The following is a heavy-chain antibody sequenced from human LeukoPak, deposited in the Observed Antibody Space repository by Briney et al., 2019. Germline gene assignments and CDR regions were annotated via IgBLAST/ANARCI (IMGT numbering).Heavy chain of an antibody. CDR1: GASFSSSTYY. Sequence: SETLSLTCTVSGASFSSSTYYWGWIRQPPGKGLEWIGSIYYSGSTYYNPSLKSRVTMSVETSKNQFSLKLSSVTAADTAVYYCARHAGGISATGTRPFDYWGQGTLVTVSS. V-gene: IGHV4-39*01. CDR2: IYYSGST. CDR3: ARHAGGISATGTRPFDY. J-gene: IGHJ4*02. D-gene: IGHD6-13*01.